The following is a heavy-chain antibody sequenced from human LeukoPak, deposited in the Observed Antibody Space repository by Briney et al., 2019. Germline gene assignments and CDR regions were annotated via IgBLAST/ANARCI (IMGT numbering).Heavy chain of an antibody. CDR3: ARDGSCSSTSCYPDY. CDR2: INTDGSST. J-gene: IGHJ4*02. Sequence: GGSLRLSCAASGFTFDDYAMHWVRQAPGKGLVWVSRINTDGSSTSYADSVKGRFTISRDNAKNTLYLQMNSLRAEDTALYYCARDGSCSSTSCYPDYWGQGTLVTVSS. CDR1: GFTFDDYA. D-gene: IGHD2-2*01. V-gene: IGHV3-74*01.